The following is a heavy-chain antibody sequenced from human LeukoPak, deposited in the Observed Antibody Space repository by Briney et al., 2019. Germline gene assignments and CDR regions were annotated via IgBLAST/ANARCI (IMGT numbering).Heavy chain of an antibody. D-gene: IGHD2-2*01. CDR2: ISSSSNTI. CDR3: APGYCSSTSCSHYFDY. CDR1: GFTFSSYS. J-gene: IGHJ4*02. Sequence: GGSLRLSCAASGFTFSSYSMNWVRQAPGKGPEWVSYISSSSNTIYYADSVKGRFTISRDNAKSSLYLQMNSLRAEDTAVYYCAPGYCSSTSCSHYFDYWGQGTLVTVSS. V-gene: IGHV3-48*01.